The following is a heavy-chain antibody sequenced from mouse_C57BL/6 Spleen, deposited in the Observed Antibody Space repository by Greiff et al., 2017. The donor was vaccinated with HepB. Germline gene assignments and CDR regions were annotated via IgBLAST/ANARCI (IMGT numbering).Heavy chain of an antibody. J-gene: IGHJ1*03. CDR2: INPNNGGT. CDR3: AKYGSSHWYFDV. CDR1: GYTFTDYN. D-gene: IGHD1-1*01. Sequence: EVQLQQSGPELVKPGASVKMSCKASGYTFTDYNMHWVKQSHGKSLEWIGYINPNNGGTSYNQKFKGKATLTVNKSSSTAYMELRSLTSEDSAVYYCAKYGSSHWYFDVWGTGTTVTVSS. V-gene: IGHV1-22*01.